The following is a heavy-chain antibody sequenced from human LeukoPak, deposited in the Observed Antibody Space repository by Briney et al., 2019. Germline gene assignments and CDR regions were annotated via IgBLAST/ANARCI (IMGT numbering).Heavy chain of an antibody. CDR1: RFTFSSYS. J-gene: IGHJ4*02. CDR3: ARGNHYYDSSGYSPVDY. D-gene: IGHD3-22*01. Sequence: GGSLRLSCAASRFTFSSYSMNWVRQAPGKGLEWVSSISSSSSYIYYADSVKGRFTISRDNAKNSLYLQMNSLRAEDTAVYYCARGNHYYDSSGYSPVDYWGQGTLVTVSS. CDR2: ISSSSSYI. V-gene: IGHV3-21*01.